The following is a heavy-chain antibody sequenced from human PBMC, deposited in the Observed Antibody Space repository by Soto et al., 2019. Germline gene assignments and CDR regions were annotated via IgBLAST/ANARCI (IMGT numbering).Heavy chain of an antibody. Sequence: ASVKVSCKASGYTFTGYYMHWVRQAPGQGLEWMGWINPNSGGTNYAQKFQGWVTMTRDTSISTAYMELSRLRSDDTAVYYCARARGDIAADAFDIWGQGTMVTVSS. CDR3: ARARGDIAADAFDI. CDR1: GYTFTGYY. D-gene: IGHD6-13*01. V-gene: IGHV1-2*04. J-gene: IGHJ3*02. CDR2: INPNSGGT.